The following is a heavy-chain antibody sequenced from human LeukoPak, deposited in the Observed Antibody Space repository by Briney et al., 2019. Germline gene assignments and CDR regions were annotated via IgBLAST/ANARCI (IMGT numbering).Heavy chain of an antibody. CDR3: ARHDYGDSGPTG. CDR2: IYYSGST. Sequence: PSETLSLTCTVSGGSIISHYWSWIRQPPGKGLEWIGYIYYSGSTNYNPSLKSRVTISVDTSKNQFSLKLSSATAADTAVYYCARHDYGDSGPTGWGQGTLVTVSS. D-gene: IGHD4-17*01. CDR1: GGSIISHY. V-gene: IGHV4-59*08. J-gene: IGHJ4*02.